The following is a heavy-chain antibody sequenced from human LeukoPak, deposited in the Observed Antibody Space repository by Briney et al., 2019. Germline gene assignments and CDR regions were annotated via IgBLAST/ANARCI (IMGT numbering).Heavy chain of an antibody. D-gene: IGHD6-6*01. CDR1: GYNFANYW. CDR3: AKSDSSSAFDI. J-gene: IGHJ3*02. Sequence: GESLKISCKGSGYNFANYWIAWVRQMPGEGQEWMAIIYPDDSDTRYSPSFQGQVTISADKSISTAYLHWSSLNASDTAMYYCAKSDSSSAFDIWGQGTMVTVSS. V-gene: IGHV5-51*01. CDR2: IYPDDSDT.